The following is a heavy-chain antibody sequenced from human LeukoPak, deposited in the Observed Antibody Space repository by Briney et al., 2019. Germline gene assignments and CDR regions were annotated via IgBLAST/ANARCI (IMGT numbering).Heavy chain of an antibody. CDR2: VHTSGST. J-gene: IGHJ3*02. V-gene: IGHV4-61*02. CDR3: ARVIRAEENPTFDI. CDR1: GGSINSGNYY. Sequence: SQTLSLTCTVSGGSINSGNYYWTWIRQPAGKGLEWIGRVHTSGSTKYNPSLKSRVTMSVDTSKNQFSLKLSSVTAADTAVFYCARVIRAEENPTFDIWGQGTMVTVSS.